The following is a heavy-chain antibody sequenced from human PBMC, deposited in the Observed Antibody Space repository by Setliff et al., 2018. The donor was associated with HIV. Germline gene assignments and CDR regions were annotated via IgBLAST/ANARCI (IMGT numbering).Heavy chain of an antibody. D-gene: IGHD3-10*01. Sequence: GGSLRLSCAASGFTFSIDSKNWVRQAPGKGLEWVSSTSSSSSHIYYADSVKGRFTISRDNAKNSLYLPMNCMRAEDTAVYYCASGLLWFGGLYSGYYYSMDVWGQGTTVTVSS. V-gene: IGHV3-21*01. CDR3: ASGLLWFGGLYSGYYYSMDV. J-gene: IGHJ6*02. CDR2: TSSSSSHI. CDR1: GFTFSIDS.